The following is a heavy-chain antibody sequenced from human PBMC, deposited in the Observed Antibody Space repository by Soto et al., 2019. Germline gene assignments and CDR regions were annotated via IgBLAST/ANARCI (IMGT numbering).Heavy chain of an antibody. CDR1: GGSIGGYD. V-gene: IGHV4-59*08. CDR3: ARQLYSSTGWFDP. J-gene: IGHJ5*02. Sequence: SETLCLTCSVSGGSIGGYDGSWIRKPPGKGLEWIGYIYYSGSTNYNPSLKSRVTISVDTSKNHFSLNLTSVTAADTAVYYCARQLYSSTGWFDPWGQGTLVTVSS. CDR2: IYYSGST. D-gene: IGHD6-19*01.